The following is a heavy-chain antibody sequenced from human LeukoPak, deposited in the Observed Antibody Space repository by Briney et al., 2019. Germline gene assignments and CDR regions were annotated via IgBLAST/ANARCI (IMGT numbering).Heavy chain of an antibody. J-gene: IGHJ5*02. CDR3: ARIRHNYDYVWGSYRSSWFDP. D-gene: IGHD3-16*02. V-gene: IGHV4-34*01. Sequence: SETLSLTCAVYGGSFSGYYWSWIRQPPGKGLEWIGEINHSGSTNYNPSLKSRVTISVDTSKNQFSLKLSSVTAADTAVYYCARIRHNYDYVWGSYRSSWFDPWGQGTLVTVSS. CDR1: GGSFSGYY. CDR2: INHSGST.